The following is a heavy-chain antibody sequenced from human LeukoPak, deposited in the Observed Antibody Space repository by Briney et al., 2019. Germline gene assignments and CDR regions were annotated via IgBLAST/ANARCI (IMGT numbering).Heavy chain of an antibody. CDR2: INRDGSDR. CDR3: ARDPYDRGGYGAFDL. CDR1: GFRFSDHR. J-gene: IGHJ3*01. D-gene: IGHD3-22*01. Sequence: QPGGSLRLSCEASGFRFSDHRMSWVRQVPGKGLEWVGNINRDGSDRYYVDSVKGRFTISRDNAQNSLYLLMNSLGVDDTALYYCARDPYDRGGYGAFDLWGQGTKVTVPS. V-gene: IGHV3-7*01.